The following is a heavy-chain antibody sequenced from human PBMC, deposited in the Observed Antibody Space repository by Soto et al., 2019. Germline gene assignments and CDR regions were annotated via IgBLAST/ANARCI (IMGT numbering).Heavy chain of an antibody. V-gene: IGHV1-3*01. CDR2: INAGNGNT. CDR3: ARGGYCSGGSCYERENYLDY. CDR1: GYTFTSYA. Sequence: QVQLVQSGAEVKKPGASVKVSCKASGYTFTSYAMHWVRQAPGQRLEWMGWINAGNGNTKYSQKFQGRVTITRDTSASTAYMELSSLRSEDTAVYYCARGGYCSGGSCYERENYLDYWGQGTLVTVSS. J-gene: IGHJ4*02. D-gene: IGHD2-15*01.